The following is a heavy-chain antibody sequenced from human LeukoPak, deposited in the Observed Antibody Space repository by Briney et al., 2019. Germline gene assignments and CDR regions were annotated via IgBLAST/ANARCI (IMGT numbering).Heavy chain of an antibody. J-gene: IGHJ5*02. V-gene: IGHV4-61*02. CDR3: ARGIIAARPGNWFDP. D-gene: IGHD6-6*01. Sequence: PSQTLSLTCTVSGGSISSGSYYWSWIRQPAGKGLEWIGRIYTSGSTNYNPSLKSRVTISVDTSKNQFSLKLSSVTAADTAVYYCARGIIAARPGNWFDPWGQGTLVTVSS. CDR2: IYTSGST. CDR1: GGSISSGSYY.